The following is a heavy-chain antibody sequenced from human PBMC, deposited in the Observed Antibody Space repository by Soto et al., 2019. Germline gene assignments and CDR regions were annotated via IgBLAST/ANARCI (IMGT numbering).Heavy chain of an antibody. V-gene: IGHV1-8*01. CDR1: AYTFTSYD. D-gene: IGHD7-27*01. Sequence: ASVKVSCKAAAYTFTSYDINWVRQATGQDFEWMGWMNPNNGNTAHAQKFQGRVTMTRDTSKSTASMELSSLTSEDTAVYYCARGPRNWGVDYWGQGTLVTVSS. CDR2: MNPNNGNT. J-gene: IGHJ4*02. CDR3: ARGPRNWGVDY.